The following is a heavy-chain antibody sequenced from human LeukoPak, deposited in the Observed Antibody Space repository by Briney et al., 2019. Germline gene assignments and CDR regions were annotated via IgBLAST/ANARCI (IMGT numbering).Heavy chain of an antibody. Sequence: GGSLRLSCVASGFTFNYYWMSWVRQAPGKGLEWVANIKEDGSEKYYVDSVKGRFTISRDNAKNSLYLQMNSLRAEDTAVYYCAKGRRDGYNEFDYWGQGTLVTVSS. D-gene: IGHD5-24*01. CDR1: GFTFNYYW. V-gene: IGHV3-7*01. CDR2: IKEDGSEK. J-gene: IGHJ4*02. CDR3: AKGRRDGYNEFDY.